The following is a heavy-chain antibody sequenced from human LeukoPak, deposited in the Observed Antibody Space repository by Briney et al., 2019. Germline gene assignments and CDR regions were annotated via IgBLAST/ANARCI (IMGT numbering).Heavy chain of an antibody. CDR2: IYYSGST. CDR1: GGSISSYY. V-gene: IGHV4-59*12. J-gene: IGHJ4*02. Sequence: PSETLSLTCTVSGGSISSYYWSWIRQPPGKGLEWIGYIYYSGSTNYNPSLKSRVTISVDTSKNQFSLKLSSVTAADTAVYYCAREEYYDSGGYQYSGHFDYWGQGTLVTVSS. D-gene: IGHD3-22*01. CDR3: AREEYYDSGGYQYSGHFDY.